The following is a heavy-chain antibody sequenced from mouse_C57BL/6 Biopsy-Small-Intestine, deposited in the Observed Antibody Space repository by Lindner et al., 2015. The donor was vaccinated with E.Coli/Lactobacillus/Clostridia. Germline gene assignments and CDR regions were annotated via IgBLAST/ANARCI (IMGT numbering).Heavy chain of an antibody. CDR2: ISGSSATI. D-gene: IGHD1-1*01. J-gene: IGHJ2*01. Sequence: VQLQESGGGLVKPGGSLKLSCAASGFTFSDYGMHWVRQAPEKGLEWIAYISGSSATIFYADTVKGRFTISRDNAKNTLFLQMTSLRSEDTAMYYCARNYYGSSHGYWGQGTTLTVSS. CDR3: ARNYYGSSHGY. V-gene: IGHV5-17*01. CDR1: GFTFSDYG.